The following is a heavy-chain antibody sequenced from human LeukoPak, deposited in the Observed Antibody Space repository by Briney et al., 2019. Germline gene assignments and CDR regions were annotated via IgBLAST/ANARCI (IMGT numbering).Heavy chain of an antibody. J-gene: IGHJ4*02. V-gene: IGHV4-61*02. CDR3: ARGKANRYYFGY. Sequence: SETLSLTCTVSGGSISSGSYYWSWIRQPAGKGLEWIGRIYTSGSTNYNPSLKSRVTISVDTSKNQFSLKLSSVTAADTAVYYCARGKANRYYFGYWGQGTLVTVSS. CDR2: IYTSGST. CDR1: GGSISSGSYY.